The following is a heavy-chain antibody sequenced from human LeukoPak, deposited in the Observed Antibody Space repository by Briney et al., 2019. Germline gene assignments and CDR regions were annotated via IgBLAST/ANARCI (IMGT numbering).Heavy chain of an antibody. D-gene: IGHD3-22*01. CDR1: GFTFSSYS. J-gene: IGHJ3*02. CDR3: ARDGDPYYYDSSGSGPFDI. Sequence: QPGGSLRLSCAASGFTFSSYSMNWVRQAPGKGLEWVSYISSNSSTIYYADSVKGRFTISRDNAENSLYLQMNSLRAEDTAVYYCARDGDPYYYDSSGSGPFDIWGQGTMVTVSS. V-gene: IGHV3-48*01. CDR2: ISSNSSTI.